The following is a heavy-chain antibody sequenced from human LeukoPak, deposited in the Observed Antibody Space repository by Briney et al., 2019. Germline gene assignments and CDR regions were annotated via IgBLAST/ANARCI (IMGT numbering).Heavy chain of an antibody. D-gene: IGHD3-10*01. Sequence: PGGSLRLSCAASRFTVSNNYMSWVRQAPGKGLEWVSVIYSGGTTYYTDSVKGRFSIARDISKNKLYLEMNSLRTEDTAVYYCARDPKGYYGSGSPWAYYYGMDVWGQGTTVTVSS. J-gene: IGHJ6*02. CDR3: ARDPKGYYGSGSPWAYYYGMDV. V-gene: IGHV3-66*01. CDR2: IYSGGTT. CDR1: RFTVSNNY.